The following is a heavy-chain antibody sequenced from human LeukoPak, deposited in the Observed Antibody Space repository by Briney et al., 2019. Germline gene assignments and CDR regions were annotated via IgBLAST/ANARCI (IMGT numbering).Heavy chain of an antibody. CDR3: ARAGRGIAVAGTNVFDY. Sequence: SQTLSLICPVSCGSISSYYWSWIRQPPGKGMEWNGYIYYSGITNYKLSLKSRVTISVDTSKPQFSLKLSSVTAAATAVYYCARAGRGIAVAGTNVFDYWGEGNLVTVSS. CDR2: IYYSGIT. CDR1: CGSISSYY. D-gene: IGHD6-19*01. J-gene: IGHJ4*02. V-gene: IGHV4-59*01.